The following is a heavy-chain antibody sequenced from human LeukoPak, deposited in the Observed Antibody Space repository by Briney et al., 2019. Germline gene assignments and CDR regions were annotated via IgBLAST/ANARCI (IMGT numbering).Heavy chain of an antibody. Sequence: GRALRLSCEAAGFAFKTYSMHWVRQAPGKGLEWVAAIWPDGSNEYYANSVKGRFFISRDNSKNTLYLQMNSLRVDDTAVYYCARELAVWGQGTLVTVSS. CDR3: ARELAV. V-gene: IGHV3-33*01. J-gene: IGHJ4*02. CDR1: GFAFKTYS. CDR2: IWPDGSNE.